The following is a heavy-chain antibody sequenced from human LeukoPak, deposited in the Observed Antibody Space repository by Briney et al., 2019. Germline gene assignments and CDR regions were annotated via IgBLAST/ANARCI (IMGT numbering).Heavy chain of an antibody. CDR3: ATSVAAAGYLTYYV. J-gene: IGHJ6*03. CDR1: RYTLTELS. V-gene: IGHV1-24*01. Sequence: GGSVKDSPELSRYTLTELSMRWVRQAPGKGLEWMGGFDPEEGETIYAQKFKDRVTMTEDTSTDTAYMELSSLRSEDTAVYYCATSVAAAGYLTYYVWGKVITVS. CDR2: FDPEEGET. D-gene: IGHD6-13*01.